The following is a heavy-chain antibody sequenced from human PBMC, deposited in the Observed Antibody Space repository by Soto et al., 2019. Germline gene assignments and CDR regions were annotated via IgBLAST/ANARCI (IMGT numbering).Heavy chain of an antibody. CDR2: INHSGST. CDR3: ARGGSSSWYSPAGAAEYFQH. CDR1: GGSFSGYY. J-gene: IGHJ1*01. D-gene: IGHD6-13*01. Sequence: SETLSLTCAVYGGSFSGYYWSWIRQPPGKGLEWIGEINHSGSTNYNPSLKSRVTISVDTSKNQFSLKLSSVTAADTAVYYCARGGSSSWYSPAGAAEYFQHWGQGTLVTVSS. V-gene: IGHV4-34*01.